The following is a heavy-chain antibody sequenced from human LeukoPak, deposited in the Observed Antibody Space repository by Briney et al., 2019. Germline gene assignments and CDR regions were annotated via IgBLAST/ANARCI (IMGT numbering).Heavy chain of an antibody. CDR2: INPNSGGT. CDR3: ARERHGTPWY. V-gene: IGHV1-2*02. J-gene: IGHJ4*02. D-gene: IGHD1-1*01. CDR1: GYTFTGYY. Sequence: GASVKVSCKASGYTFTGYYMHWVRQAPGQGLEWMGWINPNSGGTNYAQEFQGRVTMTRDTSTSTAYMELSRLRSDDTAVYYCARERHGTPWYWGQGTLVTVSS.